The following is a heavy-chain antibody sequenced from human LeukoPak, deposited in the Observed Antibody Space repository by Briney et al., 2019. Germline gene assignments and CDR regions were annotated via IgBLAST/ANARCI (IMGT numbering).Heavy chain of an antibody. Sequence: SGESLKISCKGSGYSFTSYWIGWVRQMPGKGLEWMGIIYPGDSDTRYSPSFQGQVTISADKSISTAYLQWSSLKASDTAMYYCARHCPHSVVPAAYMDVWGKGTTVTVSS. V-gene: IGHV5-51*01. CDR2: IYPGDSDT. CDR3: ARHCPHSVVPAAYMDV. CDR1: GYSFTSYW. D-gene: IGHD2-2*01. J-gene: IGHJ6*03.